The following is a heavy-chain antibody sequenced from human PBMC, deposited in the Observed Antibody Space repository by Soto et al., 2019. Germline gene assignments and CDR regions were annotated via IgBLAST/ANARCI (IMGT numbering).Heavy chain of an antibody. CDR3: ARDGRGWLRDYYFDY. V-gene: IGHV4-31*03. Sequence: PSETLSLTCTVSGGSISSGGYYWSWIRQHPGKGLEWIGYIYYSGSTYYNPSLKSRVTISVDTSKNQFSLKLSSVTAADTAVYYCARDGRGWLRDYYFDYWGQGTLVTVSS. CDR1: GGSISSGGYY. D-gene: IGHD5-12*01. J-gene: IGHJ4*02. CDR2: IYYSGST.